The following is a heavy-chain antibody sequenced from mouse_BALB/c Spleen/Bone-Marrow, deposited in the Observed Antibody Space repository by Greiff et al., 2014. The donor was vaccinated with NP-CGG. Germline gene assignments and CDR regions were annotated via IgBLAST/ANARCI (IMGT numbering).Heavy chain of an antibody. CDR3: ARWEYYAMDY. J-gene: IGHJ4*01. V-gene: IGHV14-3*02. D-gene: IGHD4-1*01. CDR2: IDPANGNT. CDR1: GFNIKDTY. Sequence: EVQLQQSGTELVKPGASVKLSCTASGFNIKDTYMHWVKQRPEQGLEWIGRIDPANGNTKYDPKFQGKATITADTSSNTAYLQLSSLTSEDTAVYYCARWEYYAMDYWGQGTSVTVSS.